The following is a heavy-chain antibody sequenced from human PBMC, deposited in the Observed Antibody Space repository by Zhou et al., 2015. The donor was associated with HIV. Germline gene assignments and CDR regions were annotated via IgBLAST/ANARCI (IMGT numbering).Heavy chain of an antibody. V-gene: IGHV1-69*02. CDR1: GGTFSSYT. CDR3: ARGARRFRSAGGWFDP. Sequence: QVQLVQSGAEVKKPGSSVKVSCKASGGTFSSYTISWVRQAPGQGLEWMGRIIPILGIANYAQKFQGRVTITADKSTSTAYMELSSLRSEDTAVYYCARGARRFRSAGGWFDPWGQGTLVTVSS. J-gene: IGHJ5*02. CDR2: IIPILGIA. D-gene: IGHD1-26*01.